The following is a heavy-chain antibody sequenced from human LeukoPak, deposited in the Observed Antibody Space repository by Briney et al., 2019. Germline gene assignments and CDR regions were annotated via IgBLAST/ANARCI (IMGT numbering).Heavy chain of an antibody. V-gene: IGHV4-34*01. D-gene: IGHD6-13*01. CDR2: INHSGST. J-gene: IGHJ6*02. CDR1: GGSFSGYY. CDR3: ARVPRGGLAAAKDMDV. Sequence: SETLSLTCAVYGGSFSGYYWSWIRQPPGKGLEWIGEINHSGSTNYNPSLKSRVTISVDTSKNQFSLKLSSVTAADTAVYYCARVPRGGLAAAKDMDVWGQGTTVTVSS.